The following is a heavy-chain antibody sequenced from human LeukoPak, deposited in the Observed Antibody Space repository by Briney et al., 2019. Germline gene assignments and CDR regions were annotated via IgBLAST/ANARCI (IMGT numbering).Heavy chain of an antibody. CDR1: GYTFTSYG. CDR3: AISTIVVVPAAIGKDAFDI. D-gene: IGHD2-2*02. J-gene: IGHJ3*02. V-gene: IGHV1-18*01. CDR2: ISAYNGNT. Sequence: GASVKVSCKASGYTFTSYGISWVRQAPGQGLEWMGWISAYNGNTNYAQKLQGRVTMTTDTSTSTAYMELRSLRSDDTAVYYCAISTIVVVPAAIGKDAFDIWGQGTMVTVSS.